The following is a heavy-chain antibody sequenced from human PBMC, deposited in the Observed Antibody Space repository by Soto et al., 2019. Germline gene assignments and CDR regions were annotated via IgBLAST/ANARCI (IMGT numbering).Heavy chain of an antibody. V-gene: IGHV4-31*03. CDR1: GGSISSGGYY. Sequence: SETLSLTCTVSGGSISSGGYYWSWIRQHPGKGLEWIGYIYYSGSTYYNPSLKSRVTISVDTSKNQFSLKLSSVTAADTAVYYCARVTIAAAGTDFDYWGPGTLVTVSS. CDR3: ARVTIAAAGTDFDY. D-gene: IGHD6-13*01. J-gene: IGHJ4*02. CDR2: IYYSGST.